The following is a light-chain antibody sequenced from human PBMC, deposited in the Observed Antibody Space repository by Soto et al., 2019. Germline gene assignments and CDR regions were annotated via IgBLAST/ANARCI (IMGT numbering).Light chain of an antibody. CDR3: AAWDDSLSGHYV. CDR2: RNN. J-gene: IGLJ1*01. CDR1: SSNIGSNY. V-gene: IGLV1-47*01. Sequence: QSARTQPPSASGTPGQRVTISCSGSSSNIGSNYVYWYQQLPGTAPKLLIYRNNQRPSGVPDRFSGSKSGTSASLAISGLRSEDAADYYCAAWDDSLSGHYVFGTGTKV.